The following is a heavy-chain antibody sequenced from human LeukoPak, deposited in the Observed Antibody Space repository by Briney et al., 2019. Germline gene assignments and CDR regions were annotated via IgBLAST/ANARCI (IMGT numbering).Heavy chain of an antibody. CDR2: IKQVGSEN. J-gene: IGHJ6*02. V-gene: IGHV3-7*01. CDR3: ARDWGYYDFWSGYYHLDYDYYYGMDV. Sequence: GGSLRLSRAASGFTFSSYWMSWVRQAPGKGLAWVANIKQVGSENYLVDSVEGRFPISRDNAKNSLYLQMSSLRAEDTAVYYCARDWGYYDFWSGYYHLDYDYYYGMDVGGEGTTVSVS. D-gene: IGHD3-3*01. CDR1: GFTFSSYW.